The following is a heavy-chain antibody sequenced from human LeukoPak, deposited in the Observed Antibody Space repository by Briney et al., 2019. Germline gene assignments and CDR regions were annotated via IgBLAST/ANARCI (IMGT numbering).Heavy chain of an antibody. J-gene: IGHJ6*02. D-gene: IGHD2/OR15-2a*01. V-gene: IGHV3-30*12. CDR3: ASSVKVDGYGLDV. Sequence: GGSLRLSCVASGFSFSDYGMPWVRQAPGKGLEWVAVIYYDGSKKFYSGSVQGRFSISRDNSKSSFYLEMSSLRGDDTALYYCASSVKVDGYGLDVWGQGTTVTVSS. CDR2: IYYDGSKK. CDR1: GFSFSDYG.